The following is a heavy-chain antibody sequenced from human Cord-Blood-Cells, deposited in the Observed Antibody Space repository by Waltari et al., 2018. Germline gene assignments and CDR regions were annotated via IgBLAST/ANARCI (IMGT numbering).Heavy chain of an antibody. CDR1: GFTFSSYG. D-gene: IGHD1-7*01. CDR2: LRYDGSKK. V-gene: IGHV3-30*02. J-gene: IGHJ4*02. Sequence: QVQLVESGGGVVQPGGSLRLSCTASGFTFSSYGMHWVRQAPGKGLGWLAVLRYDGSKKYYADSVKGRFTITRDNSKNTLYLQMNSLRAEDTAVYYCAKAGAGTFDYWGQGTLVTVSS. CDR3: AKAGAGTFDY.